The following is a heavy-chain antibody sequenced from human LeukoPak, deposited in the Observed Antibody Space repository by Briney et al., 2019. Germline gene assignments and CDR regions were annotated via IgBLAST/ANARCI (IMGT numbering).Heavy chain of an antibody. CDR3: ARDLWLVPNAFDI. V-gene: IGHV3-30*02. D-gene: IGHD6-19*01. J-gene: IGHJ3*02. Sequence: GGSLRLSCAASGFTFSTYGMHWVRQAPGKGLEWVAFIRYDGSNKYYADSVKGRFTISRDNAKNTLYLQMNSLRAEDTAVYYCARDLWLVPNAFDIWGQGTMVTVSS. CDR2: IRYDGSNK. CDR1: GFTFSTYG.